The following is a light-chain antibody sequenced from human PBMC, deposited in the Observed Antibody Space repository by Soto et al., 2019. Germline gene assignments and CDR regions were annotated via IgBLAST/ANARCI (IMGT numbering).Light chain of an antibody. CDR1: SSNVGDNA. CDR2: YDD. V-gene: IGLV1-36*01. Sequence: QAVVTQPPSVSEAPRQRVTISCSGSSSNVGDNAVNWYQQLPGKAPKLLIYYDDLLTSGVSDRFSGSKSGTSASLAISGLQSEDEGEYYCEAWDDSLNGWVFGGGTKLTVL. CDR3: EAWDDSLNGWV. J-gene: IGLJ3*02.